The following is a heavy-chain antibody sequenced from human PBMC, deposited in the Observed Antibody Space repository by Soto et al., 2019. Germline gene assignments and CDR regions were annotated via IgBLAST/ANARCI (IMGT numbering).Heavy chain of an antibody. V-gene: IGHV3-30*18. J-gene: IGHJ4*02. D-gene: IGHD3-3*01. Sequence: GGSLRLSCAASGFTFSSYGMHWVRQAPGKGLEWVAVISYDGSNKYYADSVKGRFTISRDNSKNTLYLQMNSLRAEDTAVYYCAKAWIRFLEWSYFDYWGQGTLVTVSS. CDR1: GFTFSSYG. CDR3: AKAWIRFLEWSYFDY. CDR2: ISYDGSNK.